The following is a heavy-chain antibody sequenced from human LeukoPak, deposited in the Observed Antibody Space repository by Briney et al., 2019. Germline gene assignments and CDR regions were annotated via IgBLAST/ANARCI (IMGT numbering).Heavy chain of an antibody. V-gene: IGHV4-39*07. CDR3: ARRARGYGDYSI. J-gene: IGHJ4*02. CDR2: IYYSGST. D-gene: IGHD4-17*01. Sequence: SETLSLTCTVSGGSISSSSYYWGWIRQPPGKGLEWIGSIYYSGSTYYNPSLKSRVTISVDTSKNQFSLKLSSVTAADTAVYYCARRARGYGDYSIWGQGTLVTVSS. CDR1: GGSISSSSYY.